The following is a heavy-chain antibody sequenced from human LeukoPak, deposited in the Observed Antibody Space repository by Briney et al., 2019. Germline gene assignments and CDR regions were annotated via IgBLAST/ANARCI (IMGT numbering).Heavy chain of an antibody. CDR3: ARGRGFSTSGANFDY. Sequence: PGGSLRLSCAASGFTFSSYSMNWVRQAPGKGLEWVSSISSSSSYIYYADSVKGRFAISRDNAKNSLYLQMNSLRAEDTAVYYCARGRGFSTSGANFDYWGQGTLVTVSS. V-gene: IGHV3-21*01. J-gene: IGHJ4*02. D-gene: IGHD1-26*01. CDR1: GFTFSSYS. CDR2: ISSSSSYI.